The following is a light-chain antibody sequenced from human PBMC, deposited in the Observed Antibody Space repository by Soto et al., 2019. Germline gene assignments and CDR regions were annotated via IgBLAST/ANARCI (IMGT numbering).Light chain of an antibody. V-gene: IGLV1-40*01. CDR1: ASNIGANYD. CDR3: QSYDFTLGAFCV. Sequence: QSALTQPPSVSGAPGQRVTISCTGGASNIGANYDVHWYQQLPGTAPKLLIYGTSNRPSGVPDRFSGSKSGTSASLAITGLQVEDEAHYFCQSYDFTLGAFCVFAGGTKVTVL. J-gene: IGLJ3*02. CDR2: GTS.